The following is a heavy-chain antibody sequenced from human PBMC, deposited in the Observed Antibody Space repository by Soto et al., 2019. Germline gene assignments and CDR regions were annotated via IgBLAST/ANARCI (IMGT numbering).Heavy chain of an antibody. D-gene: IGHD3-10*01. CDR3: AKGKLLWFGRTFDY. CDR2: ISWNSGSI. CDR1: GFTFDDYA. Sequence: PGGSLRLSCAASGFTFDDYAMHWVRQAPGKGLEWVSGISWNSGSIGYADSVKGRFTISRDNAKNSLYLQMNSLRAEDTALYYCAKGKLLWFGRTFDYWGQGTPVTVSS. J-gene: IGHJ4*02. V-gene: IGHV3-9*01.